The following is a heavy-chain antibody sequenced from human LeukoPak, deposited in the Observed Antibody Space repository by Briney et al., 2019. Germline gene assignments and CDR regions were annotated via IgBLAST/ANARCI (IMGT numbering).Heavy chain of an antibody. J-gene: IGHJ5*02. CDR2: INHSGST. CDR1: GGSFSGYY. V-gene: IGHV4-34*01. D-gene: IGHD2-2*01. CDR3: ARGARRGYCSSASCPLGRHWFDP. Sequence: SETLSLTCAVYGGSFSGYYWSWIRQPPGKGLEWIGEINHSGSTNYNPSLKSRVTISVDTSKNQFSLKLSSVTAADTAVYYCARGARRGYCSSASCPLGRHWFDPWGKGTLVTVSS.